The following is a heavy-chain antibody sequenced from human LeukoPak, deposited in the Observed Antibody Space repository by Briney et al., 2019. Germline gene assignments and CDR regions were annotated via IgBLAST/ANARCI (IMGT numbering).Heavy chain of an antibody. CDR2: IYAGGTT. CDR3: ARDSSGWYDH. Sequence: PGGSLRLSCAASGFTVSTNYMSWVRQAPGRGLEWVSVIYAGGTTYYADSVRGRFTISRDNSKNTLYLQMNSLRDEDTAVYYCARDSSGWYDHWGQGTLVIVSS. CDR1: GFTVSTNY. J-gene: IGHJ5*02. V-gene: IGHV3-53*01. D-gene: IGHD6-19*01.